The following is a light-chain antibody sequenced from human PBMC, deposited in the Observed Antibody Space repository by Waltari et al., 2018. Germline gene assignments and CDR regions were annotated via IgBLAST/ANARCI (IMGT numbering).Light chain of an antibody. V-gene: IGKV3-11*01. CDR2: EAS. CDR1: QPVSRY. CDR3: QQRTRWGCLT. J-gene: IGKJ4*01. Sequence: ELVLTQSPATLSLSPGEGATLSCGANQPVSRYLAWYQHKPGQAPRLVVYEASQRASGIPAWFTGRGSGTDLTLTISGLEPEDLAVYYGQQRTRWGCLTLGGGTKVE.